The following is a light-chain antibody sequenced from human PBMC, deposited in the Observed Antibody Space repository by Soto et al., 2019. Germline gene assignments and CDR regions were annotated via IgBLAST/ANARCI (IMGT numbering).Light chain of an antibody. CDR1: NSNIGRTA. CDR3: ATWDDSVNGVI. V-gene: IGLV1-44*01. Sequence: QSALTQPPSASGTPGQRVTISCSGSNSNIGRTAVNWYQQLPGMAPKLLIYMNNQRPSGVPDRFSGSKSGTSASLAISGLQSEDEANYFCATWDDSVNGVIFGGGTKLTVL. J-gene: IGLJ2*01. CDR2: MNN.